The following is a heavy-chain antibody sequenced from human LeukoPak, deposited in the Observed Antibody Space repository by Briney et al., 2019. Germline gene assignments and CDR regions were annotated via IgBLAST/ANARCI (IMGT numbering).Heavy chain of an antibody. D-gene: IGHD2-15*01. CDR3: ARRGAGLNWFDP. CDR1: GGSTSSSNYY. Sequence: PSETLSLTCTVSGGSTSSSNYYWGWIRQPPGKGLEWFGSIHYSGNTYYNPSLKSRVTISVDTSKNQFSVKLSSVTAADTAVYYCARRGAGLNWFDPWGQGTRVTVSS. J-gene: IGHJ5*02. CDR2: IHYSGNT. V-gene: IGHV4-39*01.